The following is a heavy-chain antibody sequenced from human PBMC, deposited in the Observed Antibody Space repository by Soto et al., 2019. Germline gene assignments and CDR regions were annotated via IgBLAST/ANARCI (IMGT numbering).Heavy chain of an antibody. Sequence: ASVKVSCKASGYTWTSYGIRWVLQARGQWLEWMGWISGYNGNTNYAQKLQGRVTLPTDTSTSTASMDLRSLRSEDTAVYYCAREPDFWSGPPRVGYYYYMDVWGKGTPVTASS. CDR3: AREPDFWSGPPRVGYYYYMDV. D-gene: IGHD3-3*01. CDR2: ISGYNGNT. CDR1: GYTWTSYG. J-gene: IGHJ6*03. V-gene: IGHV1-18*01.